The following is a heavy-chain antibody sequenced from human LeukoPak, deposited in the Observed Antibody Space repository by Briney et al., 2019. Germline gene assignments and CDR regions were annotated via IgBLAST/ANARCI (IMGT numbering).Heavy chain of an antibody. D-gene: IGHD6-13*01. CDR1: GYTFTSYG. CDR3: ARGRASSSWYYFDY. Sequence: GASVKVSCKASGYTFTSYGISWVRQAPGQGLEWMGWISAYKGNTNYAQKLQGRVTMTTDTSTSTAYMELRSLRSDDTAVYYCARGRASSSWYYFDYWGQGTLVTVSS. CDR2: ISAYKGNT. J-gene: IGHJ4*02. V-gene: IGHV1-18*01.